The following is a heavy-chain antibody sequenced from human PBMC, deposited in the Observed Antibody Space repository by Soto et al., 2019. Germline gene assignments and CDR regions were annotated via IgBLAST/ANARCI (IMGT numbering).Heavy chain of an antibody. J-gene: IGHJ4*02. CDR1: GFTFSSYA. CDR2: ISGSGGIT. Sequence: GGTLRLSWAASGFTFSSYAMSWVRQAPGKGLEWVSAISGSGGITYYSDSVKGRFTIAIDYSNNTLYLQMNRLRSEPTAVYYCAKDAYLLHDYWRQGTLVTV. D-gene: IGHD4-4*01. V-gene: IGHV3-23*01. CDR3: AKDAYLLHDY.